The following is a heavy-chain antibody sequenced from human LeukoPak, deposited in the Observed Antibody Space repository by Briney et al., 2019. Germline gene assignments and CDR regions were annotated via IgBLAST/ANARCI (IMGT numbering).Heavy chain of an antibody. Sequence: GGSLRLSCAASGFAFSDYFMTWVRRAPGKGLEWVASINQDGSGKDYMDSVKGRFTISRDNAKKSVYLQMNSLRAEDTAVYYCAKGGDGYNSHPYDYWGQGTLVTVSS. CDR1: GFAFSDYF. CDR3: AKGGDGYNSHPYDY. D-gene: IGHD5-24*01. CDR2: INQDGSGK. V-gene: IGHV3-7*01. J-gene: IGHJ4*02.